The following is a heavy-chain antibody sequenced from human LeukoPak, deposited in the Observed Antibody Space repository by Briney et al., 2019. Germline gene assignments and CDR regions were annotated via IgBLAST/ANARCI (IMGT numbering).Heavy chain of an antibody. CDR1: GFSLTTYGVG. J-gene: IGHJ4*02. V-gene: IGHV2-5*02. Sequence: SGPTLVNPTQTLTLTCTFSGFSLTTYGVGVGWIRQPPGKALECLVLIYLDDGKRYSPSLRSRLTITKDTSKNQVVLKMTTIDPVDTATDYCAHRRGGYNWNDDHFDYWGQGTLVTVSS. CDR2: IYLDDGK. CDR3: AHRRGGYNWNDDHFDY. D-gene: IGHD1-1*01.